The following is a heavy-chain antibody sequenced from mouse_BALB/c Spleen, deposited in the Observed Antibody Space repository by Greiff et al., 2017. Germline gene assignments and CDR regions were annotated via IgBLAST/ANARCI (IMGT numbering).Heavy chain of an antibody. V-gene: IGHV1S137*01. CDR1: GYTFTDYA. Sequence: VQLKESGAELVRPGVSVKISCKGSGYTFTDYAMHWVKQSHAKSLEWIGVISTYYGDASYNQKFKGKATMTVDKSSSTAYMELARLTSEDSAIYYCARSGDYDLYYYAMDYWGQGTSVTVSS. J-gene: IGHJ4*01. CDR2: ISTYYGDA. D-gene: IGHD2-4*01. CDR3: ARSGDYDLYYYAMDY.